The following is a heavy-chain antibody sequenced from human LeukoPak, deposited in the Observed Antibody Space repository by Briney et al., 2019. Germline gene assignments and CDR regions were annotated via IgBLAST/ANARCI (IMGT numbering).Heavy chain of an antibody. J-gene: IGHJ6*03. D-gene: IGHD2-2*01. V-gene: IGHV3-23*01. Sequence: PGGSLRLSCAASGFTFSSYAMSWVRQAPGKGLEWVSAISGSGGSTYHADSVKGRFTISRDNSKNTLYLQMNSLRAEDTAVYYCAKDLVGCTSTSCPTYYSNYYYMDVWGKGTTVTVSS. CDR3: AKDLVGCTSTSCPTYYSNYYYMDV. CDR1: GFTFSSYA. CDR2: ISGSGGST.